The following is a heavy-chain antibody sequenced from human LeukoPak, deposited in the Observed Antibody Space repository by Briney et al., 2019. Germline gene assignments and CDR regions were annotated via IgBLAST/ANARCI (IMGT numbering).Heavy chain of an antibody. J-gene: IGHJ4*02. CDR1: GFTFSSYA. V-gene: IGHV3-30*01. CDR3: ARDHFAGDTAMGEFDY. D-gene: IGHD5-18*01. CDR2: ISYDGSNK. Sequence: TGGSLRLSCAASGFTFSSYAMHWVRQAPGKGLEWVAVISYDGSNKYYADSVKGRFTISRDNSKNTLYLQMNSLRAEDTAVYYCARDHFAGDTAMGEFDYWGQGTLVTVSS.